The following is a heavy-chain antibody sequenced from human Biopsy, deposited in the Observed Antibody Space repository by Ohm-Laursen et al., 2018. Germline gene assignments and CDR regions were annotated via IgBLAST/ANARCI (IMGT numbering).Heavy chain of an antibody. CDR2: IYYDGIT. J-gene: IGHJ5*02. Sequence: SETLSLTCAVSGYSVTNDYYWGWIRQPPGKGLEWIGNIYYDGITYYNPSLKSRVAMSVDTSKNQFSLRLTSVTAADTAVYYCARAPYVSGSFGWFDPWGQGIVVTVSS. D-gene: IGHD3-10*01. V-gene: IGHV4-38-2*01. CDR3: ARAPYVSGSFGWFDP. CDR1: GYSVTNDYY.